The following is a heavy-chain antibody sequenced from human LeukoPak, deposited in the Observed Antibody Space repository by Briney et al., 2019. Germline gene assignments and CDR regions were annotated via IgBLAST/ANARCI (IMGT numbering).Heavy chain of an antibody. CDR3: VRGASLAYYMDV. CDR1: GFTFSSYS. Sequence: GGSLRLSCAASGFTFSSYSMNWVRQAPGKGLEWVSSISSSSSYIYYADSVKGRFTIPRDNAKNTVHLQMYSLGAEDSAVYYCVRGASLAYYMDVWGKGTTVTVSS. CDR2: ISSSSSYI. J-gene: IGHJ6*03. V-gene: IGHV3-21*01. D-gene: IGHD3-16*02.